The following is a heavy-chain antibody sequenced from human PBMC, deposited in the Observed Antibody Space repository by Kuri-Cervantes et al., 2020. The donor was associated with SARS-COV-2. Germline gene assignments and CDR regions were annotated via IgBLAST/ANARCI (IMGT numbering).Heavy chain of an antibody. V-gene: IGHV1-69*13. J-gene: IGHJ6*02. D-gene: IGHD2-15*01. CDR2: IIPIFGTA. CDR1: GGTFSSYA. CDR3: AGLGYCSGGSCYYYYYGMDV. Sequence: SVKVSCKASGGTFSSYAISWVRQAPGQGLEWMGGIIPIFGTANYAQKFQGRVTITADESTSTAYMELSSLRSEDTAVYYCAGLGYCSGGSCYYYYYGMDVWGRGTTVTVSS.